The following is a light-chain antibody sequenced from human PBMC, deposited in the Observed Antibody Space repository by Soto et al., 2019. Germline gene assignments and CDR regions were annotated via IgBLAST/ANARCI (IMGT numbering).Light chain of an antibody. J-gene: IGLJ3*02. Sequence: QSALAQPASVSGSPGQSITISCTGTNSDVGGYNYVSWYQQHPGKAPKLIISDVSDRPSGVSNRFSGSKSGNTASLTISGLQAEDEADYYCSSYTSSYTLMVFGGGTKLTVL. CDR1: NSDVGGYNY. CDR2: DVS. V-gene: IGLV2-14*01. CDR3: SSYTSSYTLMV.